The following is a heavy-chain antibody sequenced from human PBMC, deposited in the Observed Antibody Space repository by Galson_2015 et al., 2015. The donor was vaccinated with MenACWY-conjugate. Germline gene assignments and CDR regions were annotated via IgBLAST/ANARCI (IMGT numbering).Heavy chain of an antibody. D-gene: IGHD2-2*01. J-gene: IGHJ2*01. Sequence: SLRLSCAASGFTFGKYDMHWVRQASGEGLEWVSAIGFGADTYYSDSVMGRFTISRENAKNSLYLQMNSLTAGDTAVYYCVTEECSSDWRNWCFDLWGRGTLVTVSS. CDR2: IGFGADT. V-gene: IGHV3-13*01. CDR3: VTEECSSDWRNWCFDL. CDR1: GFTFGKYD.